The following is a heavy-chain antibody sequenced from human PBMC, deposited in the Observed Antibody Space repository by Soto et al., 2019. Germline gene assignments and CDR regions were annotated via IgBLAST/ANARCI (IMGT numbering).Heavy chain of an antibody. CDR3: AKEHIVVVPAAEWDYYYYGMDV. D-gene: IGHD2-2*01. J-gene: IGHJ6*02. V-gene: IGHV3-23*01. CDR2: ISGSGGST. Sequence: GGSLRLSCAASGFTFSSYAMSWVRQAPGKGLEWVSAISGSGGSTYYADSVKGRFTISRDNSKNTLYLQMNSLRAEDTAVYYCAKEHIVVVPAAEWDYYYYGMDVWGQGTTVTVSS. CDR1: GFTFSSYA.